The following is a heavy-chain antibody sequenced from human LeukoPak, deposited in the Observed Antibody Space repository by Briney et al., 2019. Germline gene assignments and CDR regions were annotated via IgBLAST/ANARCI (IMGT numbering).Heavy chain of an antibody. D-gene: IGHD3-9*01. CDR1: GGTFSSYA. Sequence: GAAVKVSCKASGGTFSSYAISWVRQAPGQGLEWVGRIIPIFGTANYAQKFQGRVTITTDESTSTAYMELSSLRSEDTAVYYCARDRGYDILTGYYFDYWGQGTLVTVSS. CDR2: IIPIFGTA. J-gene: IGHJ4*02. V-gene: IGHV1-69*05. CDR3: ARDRGYDILTGYYFDY.